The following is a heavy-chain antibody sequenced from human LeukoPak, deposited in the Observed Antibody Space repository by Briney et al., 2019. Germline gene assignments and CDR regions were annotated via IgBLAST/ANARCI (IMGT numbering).Heavy chain of an antibody. CDR1: GYTFTSYG. Sequence: ASVKVSCKASGYTFTSYGISWVRQAPGQGLEWMGWISAYNGDTNYAPKLQGRVTMTTDTSTSTAYMELRSLRSDDTAVYYCARGGPAPHRITLIVVASSADAFDIWGQGTMVTVSS. CDR3: ARGGPAPHRITLIVVASSADAFDI. V-gene: IGHV1-18*01. CDR2: ISAYNGDT. J-gene: IGHJ3*02. D-gene: IGHD3-22*01.